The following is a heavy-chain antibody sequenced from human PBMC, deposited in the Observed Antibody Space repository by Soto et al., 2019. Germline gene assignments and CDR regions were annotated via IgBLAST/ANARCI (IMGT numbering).Heavy chain of an antibody. J-gene: IGHJ4*02. CDR2: INPSGGST. Sequence: CKASGYTFTSYYMHWVRQAPGQGLEWMGIINPSGGSTSYAQKFQGRVTITSDTSASTAYMELSSLRSEDTAVYYCARDFSMVEVAPGYWGQGTLVTVSS. CDR1: GYTFTSYY. V-gene: IGHV1-46*01. D-gene: IGHD3-22*01. CDR3: ARDFSMVEVAPGY.